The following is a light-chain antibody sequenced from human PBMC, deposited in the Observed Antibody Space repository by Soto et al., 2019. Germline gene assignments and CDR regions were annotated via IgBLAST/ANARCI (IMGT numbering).Light chain of an antibody. V-gene: IGKV3-15*01. CDR1: QSVSNN. J-gene: IGKJ4*01. CDR2: GAS. Sequence: EILLTQSPATLSVSPGERATLSCRASQSVSNNLAWYQQKPGQAPRLLIQGASTRATGIPGRFTGSGSGTEFTLTLSSLQSEDFAVYYCQQYIQWPLTFGGGTKVEIK. CDR3: QQYIQWPLT.